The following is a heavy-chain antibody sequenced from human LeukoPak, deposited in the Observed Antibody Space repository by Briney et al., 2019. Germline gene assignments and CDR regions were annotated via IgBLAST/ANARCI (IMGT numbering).Heavy chain of an antibody. CDR3: AKDLKAYGDKVDY. Sequence: PGGSLRLSCAACGFTFSSYAMSWVRQAPGKGLEWVSAISGSSGSTYYADPVKGRFTISRDNSKNTLYLQMNSLRAEDTAVYYCAKDLKAYGDKVDYWGQGTLVTVSS. CDR1: GFTFSSYA. D-gene: IGHD4-17*01. V-gene: IGHV3-23*01. CDR2: ISGSSGST. J-gene: IGHJ4*02.